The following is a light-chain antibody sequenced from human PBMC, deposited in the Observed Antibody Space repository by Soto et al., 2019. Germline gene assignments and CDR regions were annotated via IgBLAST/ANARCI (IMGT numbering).Light chain of an antibody. J-gene: IGKJ5*01. CDR1: QGISSY. V-gene: IGKV1-9*01. Sequence: DIQLTQSPSSLSASLGDRVTITCRASQGISSYLAWYQQKPGKAPKLLIYAASTLHSGVPSRFSGCGSGTEFTLTISSLQPEDFATYYCQQFNSYPITFGLGTRLEIK. CDR3: QQFNSYPIT. CDR2: AAS.